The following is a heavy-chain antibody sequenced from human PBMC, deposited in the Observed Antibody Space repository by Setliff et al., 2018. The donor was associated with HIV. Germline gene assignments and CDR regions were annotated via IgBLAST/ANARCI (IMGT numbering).Heavy chain of an antibody. Sequence: SETLSLTCAVYGGSFSGYYWTWIRQSPGRGLEWIGDINHSGRVNDNTSLKSRVTISADTSKNQFSLKLKSVTAADTAVYYCVRGQRGVVILTTYDALDVWAQGTLVTVSS. CDR2: INHSGRV. CDR3: VRGQRGVVILTTYDALDV. V-gene: IGHV4-34*01. D-gene: IGHD3-9*01. J-gene: IGHJ3*01. CDR1: GGSFSGYY.